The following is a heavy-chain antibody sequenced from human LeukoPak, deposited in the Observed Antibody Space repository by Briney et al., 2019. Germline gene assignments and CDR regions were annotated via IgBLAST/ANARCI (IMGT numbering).Heavy chain of an antibody. V-gene: IGHV3-21*01. J-gene: IGHJ2*01. Sequence: GGSLRLSCTASGFTFGDYVMTWARQAPGKGLEWVSSISSSSSYIYYADSVKGRFTISRDNAKNSLYLQMNSLRAEDTAVYYCARVPGSRGAVAYWYFDLWGRGTLVTVSS. CDR3: ARVPGSRGAVAYWYFDL. CDR2: ISSSSSYI. D-gene: IGHD6-19*01. CDR1: GFTFGDYV.